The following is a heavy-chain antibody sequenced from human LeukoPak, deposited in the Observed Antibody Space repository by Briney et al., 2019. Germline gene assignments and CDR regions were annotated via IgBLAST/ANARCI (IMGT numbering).Heavy chain of an antibody. CDR3: ANGSLFDY. CDR2: ISYDGSNK. J-gene: IGHJ4*02. V-gene: IGHV3-30*18. CDR1: GFTFSSYG. Sequence: PGGSLRLSCAASGFTFSSYGMHWVRQAPGKGLEWVAVISYDGSNKYYADSVKGRFTISRDNSKNTLYLQMNSLRAEDTAVYYCANGSLFDYWGQGTLVTVSS.